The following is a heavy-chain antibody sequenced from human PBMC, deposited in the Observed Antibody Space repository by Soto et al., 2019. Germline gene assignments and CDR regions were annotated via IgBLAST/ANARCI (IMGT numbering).Heavy chain of an antibody. D-gene: IGHD2-15*01. V-gene: IGHV1-18*01. CDR1: GYTLTTYG. Sequence: QVQLVQSGAEVKKPGASMKVSCKASGYTLTTYGISWVRQAPGQGLEWMGWISAYNGKNNYAQKFQGRVTMTTDTSTSIAYMELRSLRSDDTAVYYCARGPPTSCSGGSCYSHYFDYGGQGTLVTVSS. CDR3: ARGPPTSCSGGSCYSHYFDY. J-gene: IGHJ4*02. CDR2: ISAYNGKN.